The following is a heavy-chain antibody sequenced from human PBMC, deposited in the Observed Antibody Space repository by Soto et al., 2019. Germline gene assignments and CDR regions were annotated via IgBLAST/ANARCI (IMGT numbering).Heavy chain of an antibody. Sequence: AETRSLTCTFSVVSFISPSYYWNCIRQPPGQGLDSIGYISYSGNTDYIPTLKSRVTISVDTSKNQFSLKLSSVTAADTAVYYCARGRYSSGWFDFWGQGTLVTVSS. CDR2: ISYSGNT. V-gene: IGHV4-61*01. J-gene: IGHJ4*02. CDR3: ARGRYSSGWFDF. D-gene: IGHD6-19*01. CDR1: VVSFISPSYY.